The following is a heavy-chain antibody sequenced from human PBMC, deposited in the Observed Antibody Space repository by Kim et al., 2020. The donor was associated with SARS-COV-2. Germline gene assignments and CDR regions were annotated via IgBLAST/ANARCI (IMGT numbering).Heavy chain of an antibody. V-gene: IGHV3-23*01. CDR2: ISSSSSCT. CDR1: GFTFSNYD. Sequence: GGSLRLSCAASGFTFSNYDMSWVRQAPGKGLEWVSVISSSSSCTYYADSVKGRFTISRDNSKNSLYLQMNSLRAEDTAVYYCAKGGTKDRCCYYGMDD. J-gene: IGHJ6*01. CDR3: AKGGTKDRCCYYGMDD. D-gene: IGHD2-8*01.